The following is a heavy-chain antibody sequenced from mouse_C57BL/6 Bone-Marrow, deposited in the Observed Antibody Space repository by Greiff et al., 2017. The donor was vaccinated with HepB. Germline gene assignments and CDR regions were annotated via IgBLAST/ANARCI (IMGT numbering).Heavy chain of an antibody. D-gene: IGHD1-2*01. CDR1: GFTFSDYG. CDR3: AREHYPYYAMDY. CDR2: ISSGSSTN. Sequence: EVQLVESGGGLVKPGGSLKLSCAASGFTFSDYGMHWVRQAPGQGLEWVAYISSGSSTNYYADTLKGRFTITRDNAKNTLFLQMTSLRSEDTAMYYCAREHYPYYAMDYWGQGTTVTVSS. V-gene: IGHV5-17*01. J-gene: IGHJ4*01.